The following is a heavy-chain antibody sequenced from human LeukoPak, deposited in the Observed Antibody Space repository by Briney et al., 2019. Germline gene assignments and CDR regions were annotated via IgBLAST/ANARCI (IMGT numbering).Heavy chain of an antibody. CDR3: SSGNSHAFDI. V-gene: IGHV3-74*01. CDR2: INSDWSST. D-gene: IGHD4-23*01. Sequence: GGSLRLSCAASGFTFSSYWMHGVRQAPGKGLVWVSRINSDWSSTSYADSVKGRFTISRDNAKNTLYLQMNNLRAEDTAVYYCSSGNSHAFDIWGQGTMVTVSS. CDR1: GFTFSSYW. J-gene: IGHJ3*02.